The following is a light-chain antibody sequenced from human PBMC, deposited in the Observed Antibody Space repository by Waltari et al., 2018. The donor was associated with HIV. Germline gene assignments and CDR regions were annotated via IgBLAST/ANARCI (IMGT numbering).Light chain of an antibody. CDR1: QSVSSY. Sequence: EIVLTQSPATLPLSPGESATLSCRASQSVSSYLAWYQQKPGQAPRLLIYDASNRATGIPARFTGSGSGTDFTLTISSLEPEDFAVYYCQQRSNWPPGRLTYGGGTKVEIK. J-gene: IGKJ4*01. V-gene: IGKV3-11*01. CDR3: QQRSNWPPGRLT. CDR2: DAS.